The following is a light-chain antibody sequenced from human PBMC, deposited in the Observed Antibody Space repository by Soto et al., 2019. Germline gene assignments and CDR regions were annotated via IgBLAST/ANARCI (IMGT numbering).Light chain of an antibody. CDR1: QSISNGY. CDR3: QQSGASPET. CDR2: YIS. J-gene: IGKJ2*01. Sequence: PGERAILSCRASQSISNGYLAWFQQKPGQAPRLLIYYISKRATGIADRFSGSGSGTDFTLTISRLEPEDFAVYYCQQSGASPETFGQGTKLEIK. V-gene: IGKV3-20*01.